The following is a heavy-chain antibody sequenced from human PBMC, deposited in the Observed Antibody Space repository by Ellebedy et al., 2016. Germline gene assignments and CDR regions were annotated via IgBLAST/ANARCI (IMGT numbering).Heavy chain of an antibody. J-gene: IGHJ4*02. Sequence: GESLKISCAASGFTFSSYSMHWVRQAPGKGLEWVSSISGSSSFIYYADSVKGRFTISRDNGQNSLFLQMNSLRAEDTAVYYCARGNGQQLPRVTEPQDYWGQGTLVTVSS. CDR3: ARGNGQQLPRVTEPQDY. CDR1: GFTFSSYS. V-gene: IGHV3-21*01. CDR2: ISGSSSFI. D-gene: IGHD6-13*01.